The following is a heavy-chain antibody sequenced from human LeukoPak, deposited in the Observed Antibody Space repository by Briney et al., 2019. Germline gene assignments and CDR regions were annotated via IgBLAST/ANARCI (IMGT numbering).Heavy chain of an antibody. CDR2: ISYDGSDK. J-gene: IGHJ6*02. CDR3: AKDGRDGYTFRYYYGMDV. D-gene: IGHD5-24*01. Sequence: GGSLRLSCAASGFTFSSYGIHWVRQAPGKGLEWVAIISYDGSDKYYADSVKGRFTISRDNSKNTLDLQMDGLRTEDTAVYYCAKDGRDGYTFRYYYGMDVWGQGTTVTVSS. V-gene: IGHV3-30*18. CDR1: GFTFSSYG.